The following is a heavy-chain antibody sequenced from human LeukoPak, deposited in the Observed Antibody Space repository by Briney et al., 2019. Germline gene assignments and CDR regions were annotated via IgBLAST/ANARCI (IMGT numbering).Heavy chain of an antibody. J-gene: IGHJ5*02. Sequence: SVKVSCKVSVGKFSSYSISWVRQAPGQGVEWMGGIIPIFGTANYAQKFQGRVTITTEESTSTAYMELSRLRSEDTAVYDCASGGPGIAAAGAWFDPWGQGTLVTVSS. CDR1: VGKFSSYS. V-gene: IGHV1-69*05. CDR3: ASGGPGIAAAGAWFDP. D-gene: IGHD6-13*01. CDR2: IIPIFGTA.